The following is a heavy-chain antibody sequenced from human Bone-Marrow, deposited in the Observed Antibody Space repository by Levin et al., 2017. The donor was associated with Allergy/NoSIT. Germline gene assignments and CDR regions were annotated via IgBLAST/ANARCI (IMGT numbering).Heavy chain of an antibody. Sequence: PGGSLRLSCAASGFRFSDYEMNWVRQAPGKGLEWISYISYEVKKIYYAESVKGRFAISRDNAKNSLFLQMDNLRVEDTAIYYCARDGWHYYSLDVWGQGTTVTVSS. D-gene: IGHD5-24*01. CDR2: ISYEVKKI. CDR1: GFRFSDYE. CDR3: ARDGWHYYSLDV. V-gene: IGHV3-48*03. J-gene: IGHJ6*02.